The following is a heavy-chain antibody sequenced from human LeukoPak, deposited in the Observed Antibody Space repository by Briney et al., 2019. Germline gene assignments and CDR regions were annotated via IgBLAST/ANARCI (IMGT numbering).Heavy chain of an antibody. CDR3: ARASSGWSPSFDY. Sequence: GGSLRLSCAASGFTFSTYAMHWVRQAPGKGLEWVAVISYDGSNKYYADSVKGRFTISRDNSKNTLYLQMNSLRAEDTAVYYCARASSGWSPSFDYWGQGTLVTVSS. J-gene: IGHJ4*02. D-gene: IGHD6-19*01. CDR2: ISYDGSNK. V-gene: IGHV3-30*04. CDR1: GFTFSTYA.